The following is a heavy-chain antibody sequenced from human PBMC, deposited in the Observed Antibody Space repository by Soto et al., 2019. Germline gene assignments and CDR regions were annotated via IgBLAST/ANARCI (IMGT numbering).Heavy chain of an antibody. CDR1: GYTFTSYY. J-gene: IGHJ4*02. D-gene: IGHD3-22*01. Sequence: SVKVSCKASGYTFTSYYMHWVRQAPGQGLEWMGIINPSGGSTSYAQKFQGRVTMTRDTSTSTVYMELSSLRSEDTAVYYCARDVHYYDSSGYLGYWGQGTLVTVSS. V-gene: IGHV1-46*01. CDR3: ARDVHYYDSSGYLGY. CDR2: INPSGGST.